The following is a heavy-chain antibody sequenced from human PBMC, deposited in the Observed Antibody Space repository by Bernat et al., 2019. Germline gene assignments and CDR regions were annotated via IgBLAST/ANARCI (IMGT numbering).Heavy chain of an antibody. V-gene: IGHV3-21*01. CDR2: ISSSSSYI. CDR3: ARSLRYSYGYWYFDL. CDR1: GFTFSSYS. Sequence: VQLVESGGGVVKPGGSLRLSCAASGFTFSSYSMNWVRQAPGKGLEWVSSISSSSSYIYYADSVKGRFTISRDNAKNSLYLQMNSLRAEDTAVYYCARSLRYSYGYWYFDLWGRGTLVTVSS. J-gene: IGHJ2*01. D-gene: IGHD5-18*01.